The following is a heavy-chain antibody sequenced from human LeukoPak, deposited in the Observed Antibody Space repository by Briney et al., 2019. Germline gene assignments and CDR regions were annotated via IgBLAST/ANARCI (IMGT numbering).Heavy chain of an antibody. V-gene: IGHV1-2*02. CDR3: ARDWGSGSGGLYYFDY. CDR2: INPNSGGT. D-gene: IGHD1-26*01. Sequence: ASVKVSCKASGYTFTSYAMNWVRQAPGQGLEWMGWINPNSGGTNCAQKFQGRVTMTRDTSISTAYMELSRLRSDDTAVYYCARDWGSGSGGLYYFDYWGQGTLVTVSS. J-gene: IGHJ4*02. CDR1: GYTFTSYA.